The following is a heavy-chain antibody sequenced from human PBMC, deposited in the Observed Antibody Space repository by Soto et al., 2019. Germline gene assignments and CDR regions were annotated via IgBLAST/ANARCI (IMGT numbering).Heavy chain of an antibody. Sequence: ELQLLESGGGLVQPGGSLRLSCAASGFTFSSYAMTWVRQAPGQGPEWVSVISSTGSTTYYADSVKGRFTISRDNSKNTLYLQMTSLTVEDTAVYYCAKDVKTTVVRAYDYWGRGTLVTVSS. J-gene: IGHJ4*02. CDR3: AKDVKTTVVRAYDY. V-gene: IGHV3-23*01. CDR2: ISSTGSTT. CDR1: GFTFSSYA. D-gene: IGHD4-17*01.